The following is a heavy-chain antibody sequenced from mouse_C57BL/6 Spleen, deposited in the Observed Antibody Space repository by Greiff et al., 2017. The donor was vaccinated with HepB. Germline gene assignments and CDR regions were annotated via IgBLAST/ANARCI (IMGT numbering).Heavy chain of an antibody. CDR3: ASSSTVVALYAMDY. CDR2: INPSTGGT. Sequence: VQLQQSGPELVKPGASVKISCKASGYSFTGYYMNWVKQSPEKSLEWIGEINPSTGGTTYNQKFKAKATLTVDKSSSTDYMQLKRLTSEDSAVYYCASSSTVVALYAMDYWGQGTSVTVSS. V-gene: IGHV1-42*01. J-gene: IGHJ4*01. D-gene: IGHD1-1*01. CDR1: GYSFTGYY.